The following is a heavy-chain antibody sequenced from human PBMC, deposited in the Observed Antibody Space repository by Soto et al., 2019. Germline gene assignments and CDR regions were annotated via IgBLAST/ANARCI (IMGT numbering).Heavy chain of an antibody. CDR1: GYPFTGYY. Sequence: SVKVACKASGYPFTGYYMHWVRHAPGQGLKGMGWINPNSGGTNYAQKFQGRVTMTSDTSIRTAYMELSRMRSDVTAVYYCARASRLRFLEGGYGMDVWGQGSTVTVSS. CDR2: INPNSGGT. J-gene: IGHJ6*01. V-gene: IGHV1-2*02. D-gene: IGHD3-3*01. CDR3: ARASRLRFLEGGYGMDV.